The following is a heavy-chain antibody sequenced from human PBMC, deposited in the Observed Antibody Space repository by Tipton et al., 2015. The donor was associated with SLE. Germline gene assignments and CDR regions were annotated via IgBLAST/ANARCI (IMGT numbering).Heavy chain of an antibody. V-gene: IGHV4-59*04. CDR1: GASISSNY. D-gene: IGHD2/OR15-2a*01. Sequence: TLSLTCSVSGASISSNYWSWIRQPPGKGLEWIGSVYHSGTTYYNPALKSRVTISADTSKNQFSLNVISVTAADTALYYCATWHSTTYYHDYWGQGTLVTVSS. CDR2: VYHSGTT. J-gene: IGHJ4*02. CDR3: ATWHSTTYYHDY.